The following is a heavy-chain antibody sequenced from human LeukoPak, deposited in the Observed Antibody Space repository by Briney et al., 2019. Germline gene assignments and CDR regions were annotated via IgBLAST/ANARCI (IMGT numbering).Heavy chain of an antibody. Sequence: PGGSLRLSCAASGFTFSSYWMHWVRHAPGKGLVWVSRINSDGSSTSYADSVKGRFTISRDNAKNTLYLQMNSLRAEDTAVYYCARDLRLLWFGEFLNWFDPWGQGTLVTVSS. CDR1: GFTFSSYW. D-gene: IGHD3-10*01. CDR2: INSDGSST. J-gene: IGHJ5*02. V-gene: IGHV3-74*01. CDR3: ARDLRLLWFGEFLNWFDP.